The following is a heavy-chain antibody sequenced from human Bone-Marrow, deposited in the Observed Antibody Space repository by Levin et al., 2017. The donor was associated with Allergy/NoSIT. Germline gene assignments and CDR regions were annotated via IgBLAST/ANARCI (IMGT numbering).Heavy chain of an antibody. J-gene: IGHJ4*02. CDR3: ARGGCSSTSCLDY. D-gene: IGHD2-2*01. V-gene: IGHV3-74*01. CDR1: GFTFSRYW. CDR2: ITGDGRET. Sequence: RGESLKISCAASGFTFSRYWMHWVRQAPGKGLVWVSRITGDGRETNYADSVGGRFTISRDNAKNTLYLEMNSLRAEDTAVYYCARGGCSSTSCLDYWGQGILVTVSS.